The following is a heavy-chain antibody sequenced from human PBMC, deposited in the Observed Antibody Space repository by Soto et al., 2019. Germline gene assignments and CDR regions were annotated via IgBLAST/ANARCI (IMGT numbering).Heavy chain of an antibody. Sequence: PSETLSLTCTVSGGSISSYYWSWIRQPPGKGLEWIGYIYYSGSTNHNPSLKSRVTISVDTSKNQFSLKLSSVTAADTAVYYCASGSWFGPYYFDYWGQGTLVTVSS. CDR3: ASGSWFGPYYFDY. D-gene: IGHD3-10*01. J-gene: IGHJ4*02. CDR2: IYYSGST. V-gene: IGHV4-59*01. CDR1: GGSISSYY.